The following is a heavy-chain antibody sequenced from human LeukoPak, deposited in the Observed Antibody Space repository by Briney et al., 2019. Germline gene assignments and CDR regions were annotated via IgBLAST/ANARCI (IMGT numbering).Heavy chain of an antibody. V-gene: IGHV4-34*01. D-gene: IGHD3-16*01. CDR3: ARFGTARYYYYYGMDV. Sequence: SETLPLTCAVYGGSFSGYYWSWIRQPPGKGLEWIGEINHSGSTNYNPSLRSRVTISVDTSKNQFSLKLSSVTAADTAVYYCARFGTARYYYYYGMDVWGQGTTVTVPS. CDR2: INHSGST. CDR1: GGSFSGYY. J-gene: IGHJ6*02.